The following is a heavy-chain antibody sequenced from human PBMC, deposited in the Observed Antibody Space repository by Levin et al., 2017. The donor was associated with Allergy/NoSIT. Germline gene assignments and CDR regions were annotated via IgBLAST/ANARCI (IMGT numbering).Heavy chain of an antibody. V-gene: IGHV4-61*09. CDR1: GASVSSGNYQ. J-gene: IGHJ5*02. CDR3: ARLAPSPATGWLDP. D-gene: IGHD4-17*01. CDR2: IHTSGTT. Sequence: LRLSCTVSGASVSSGNYQWNWIRQTAGKGLEWIGHIHTSGTTNYNPSLKSRVTISVDTSRNQFSLNLSSVTAADSAVYYCARLAPSPATGWLDPWGQGTLVTVSS.